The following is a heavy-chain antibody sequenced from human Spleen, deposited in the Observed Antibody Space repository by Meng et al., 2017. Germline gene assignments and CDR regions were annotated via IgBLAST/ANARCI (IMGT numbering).Heavy chain of an antibody. J-gene: IGHJ4*02. D-gene: IGHD3-22*01. CDR2: ISGSGGST. Sequence: GESLKISCAASGFTFSRNGMHWVRQAPGKGLEWVSAISGSGGSTYYADSVKGRFTISRDNSKNTLFLQMNSLRAEDTAVYYCAKDRFLTMVVVAYFDYWGQGTRVTVSS. CDR1: GFTFSRNG. CDR3: AKDRFLTMVVVAYFDY. V-gene: IGHV3-23*01.